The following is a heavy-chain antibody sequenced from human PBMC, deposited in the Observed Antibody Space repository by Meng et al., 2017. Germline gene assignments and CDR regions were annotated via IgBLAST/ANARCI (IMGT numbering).Heavy chain of an antibody. D-gene: IGHD2-2*01. V-gene: IGHV1-2*02. CDR1: GYTFTGYY. CDR2: TNPNSGGT. CDR3: ARLYCSSTSCPSFDY. J-gene: IGHJ4*02. Sequence: ASVKVSCKASGYTFTGYYMHWVRQAPGQGLEWMGWTNPNSGGTNYAQKFQGRVTMTRDTSISTAYMELSRLRSDDTAVYYCARLYCSSTSCPSFDYWGQGTLVTVSS.